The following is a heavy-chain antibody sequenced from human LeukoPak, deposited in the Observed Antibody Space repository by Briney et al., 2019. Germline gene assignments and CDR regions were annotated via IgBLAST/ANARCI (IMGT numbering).Heavy chain of an antibody. D-gene: IGHD6-13*01. V-gene: IGHV1-18*01. CDR1: GYTFTSYG. Sequence: ASVKVSCKASGYTFTSYGISWVRQAPGQGLEWMGWISAYNGNTNYAQKLQGRVTMTTDTSTSTAYMELRSLRSDDTAVYYCARWVRQQRHHRAFDIWGQGTMVTVSS. J-gene: IGHJ3*02. CDR3: ARWVRQQRHHRAFDI. CDR2: ISAYNGNT.